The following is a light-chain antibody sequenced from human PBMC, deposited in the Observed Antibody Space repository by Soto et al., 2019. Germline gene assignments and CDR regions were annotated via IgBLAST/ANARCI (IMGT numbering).Light chain of an antibody. Sequence: QSVLTQPPSASGTPGQKVTISCSGSSSNIGSETVNWFQQLPGTAPKLLIYSDNQRPSGVPDRFSGSKSGTSASLAISGLQSEDEADYYCAAWDDSLNRMLFGGGTKVTVL. CDR3: AAWDDSLNRML. CDR2: SDN. V-gene: IGLV1-44*01. CDR1: SSNIGSET. J-gene: IGLJ3*02.